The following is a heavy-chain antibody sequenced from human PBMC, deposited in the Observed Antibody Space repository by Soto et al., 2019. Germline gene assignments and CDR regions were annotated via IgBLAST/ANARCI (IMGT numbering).Heavy chain of an antibody. CDR2: IYYSGST. V-gene: IGHV4-31*03. CDR1: GGSISSGGYY. J-gene: IGHJ5*02. D-gene: IGHD3-10*01. Sequence: SETLSLTCTVSGGSISSGGYYWSWIRQHPGKGLEWIGYIYYSGSTYYNPSLKSRVTISVDTSKNQFSLKLSSVTAADTAVYYCAREGGYYGSPDPWGQGTLVTVSS. CDR3: AREGGYYGSPDP.